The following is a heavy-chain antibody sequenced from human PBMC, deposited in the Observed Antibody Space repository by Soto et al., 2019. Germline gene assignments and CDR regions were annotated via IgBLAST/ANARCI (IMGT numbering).Heavy chain of an antibody. Sequence: QVQLQESGPGLVKPSQTLSLTCSVSGGSISSGGYYWCWVRQHPGKGLEWIGYIDYSGSTNYNPSLKNRLSMSVDTSKNHFSLQPTSVTAADTAVYYCARRDSGYIHGPPHYYYGLDVWGQGTTVTVSS. D-gene: IGHD5-18*01. V-gene: IGHV4-31*03. J-gene: IGHJ6*01. CDR3: ARRDSGYIHGPPHYYYGLDV. CDR2: IDYSGST. CDR1: GGSISSGGYY.